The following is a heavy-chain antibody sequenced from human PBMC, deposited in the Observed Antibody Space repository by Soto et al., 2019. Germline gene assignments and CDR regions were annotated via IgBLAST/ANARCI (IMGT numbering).Heavy chain of an antibody. D-gene: IGHD1-26*01. J-gene: IGHJ4*02. CDR2: INANSGGA. V-gene: IGHV1-2*04. CDR1: GDTFILTY. Sequence: ASVEVSCKSCGDTFILTYICWGRQAPGKGLEWMGWINANSGGANYAQDFQDWVTMTRDTSTSTVYMELSSLRSEDTAVYYCARSRAHSGSYSLWGQGTLVTVSS. CDR3: ARSRAHSGSYSL.